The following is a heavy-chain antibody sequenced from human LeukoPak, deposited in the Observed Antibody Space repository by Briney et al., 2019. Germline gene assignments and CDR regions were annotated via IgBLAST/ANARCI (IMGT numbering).Heavy chain of an antibody. Sequence: PAASVKVSCKASGYTFTSYDINWVRQATGQGLEWMGWMNPNSGNTGYAQKFQGRVTMTRNTSISTAYKELSSLRSEDTAVYYCARAFEDIVVVPAANDYWGQGTLVTVSS. CDR3: ARAFEDIVVVPAANDY. J-gene: IGHJ4*02. CDR1: GYTFTSYD. V-gene: IGHV1-8*01. D-gene: IGHD2-2*01. CDR2: MNPNSGNT.